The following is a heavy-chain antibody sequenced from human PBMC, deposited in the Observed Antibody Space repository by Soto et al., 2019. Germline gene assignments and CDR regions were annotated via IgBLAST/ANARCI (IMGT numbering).Heavy chain of an antibody. CDR2: IYSGGST. J-gene: IGHJ3*02. D-gene: IGHD3-3*01. Sequence: GSLRLSCAASGFTVSSNYMSWVRQAPGKGLEWVSVIYSGGSTYYADSVKGRFTISRDNSKNTLYLQMNSLRAEDTAVYYCARDQAIFGRPDDAFDIWGQGTMVTVSS. CDR1: GFTVSSNY. V-gene: IGHV3-66*01. CDR3: ARDQAIFGRPDDAFDI.